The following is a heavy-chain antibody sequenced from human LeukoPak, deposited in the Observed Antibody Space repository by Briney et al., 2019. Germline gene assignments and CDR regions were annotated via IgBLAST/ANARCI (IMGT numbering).Heavy chain of an antibody. CDR2: IDPNSGGT. CDR1: GYTFTAYY. D-gene: IGHD3/OR15-3a*01. J-gene: IGHJ4*02. Sequence: ASVKVSCKASGYTFTAYYIHWVRQAPGQGLEWMGWIDPNSGGTNYAQRFQGRVTTTRDTSISTAYMELSRLRSDDTAVYYCARGGSMIFGVLNDWGQGARVTVSS. CDR3: ARGGSMIFGVLND. V-gene: IGHV1-2*02.